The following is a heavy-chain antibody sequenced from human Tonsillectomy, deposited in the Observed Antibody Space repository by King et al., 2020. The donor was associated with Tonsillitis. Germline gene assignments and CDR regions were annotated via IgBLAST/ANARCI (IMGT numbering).Heavy chain of an antibody. CDR2: TSGSGSAI. D-gene: IGHD3-22*01. CDR1: GFTFSSYE. CDR3: ARRLATKNYYDSSGLDY. J-gene: IGHJ4*02. V-gene: IGHV3-48*03. Sequence: VQLVESGGGLVQPGGSLRLSCAASGFTFSSYEMHWVRQAPGKGLEWISYTSGSGSAIYYADFVVGRFTFSRDDAKNSVYLQMNSLRADDTAVYYCARRLATKNYYDSSGLDYWGQGTLVTVSS.